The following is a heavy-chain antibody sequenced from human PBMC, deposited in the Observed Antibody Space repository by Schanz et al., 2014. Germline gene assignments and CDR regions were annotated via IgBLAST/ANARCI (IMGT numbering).Heavy chain of an antibody. D-gene: IGHD2-2*01. V-gene: IGHV3-30*03. J-gene: IGHJ4*02. Sequence: ESGGGLVQPGGSLTLSCAASGFTFSSYLMSWVRQAPGKGLEWVAIITYDGSNTYHADSVKGRFTISRDNSKNTLYLQMNSLRAEDTAVYYCIRGDIMVVPVAHFWGQGTLVTVSS. CDR1: GFTFSSYL. CDR3: IRGDIMVVPVAHF. CDR2: ITYDGSNT.